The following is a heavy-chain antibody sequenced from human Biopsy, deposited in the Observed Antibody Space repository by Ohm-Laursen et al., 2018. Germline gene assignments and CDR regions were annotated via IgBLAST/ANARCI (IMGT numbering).Heavy chain of an antibody. CDR2: IYYTGHT. D-gene: IGHD7-27*01. CDR3: ARLTGDPSY. J-gene: IGHJ4*02. V-gene: IGHV4-59*01. CDR1: GGSIKSYY. Sequence: SETLSLTCTVSGGSIKSYYWNWIRQSPGKGLEWIGFIYYTGHTNYSPSLKSRATISVDTSKNQFSLKVISVTAADTAVYYCARLTGDPSYWGQGSLVTVSS.